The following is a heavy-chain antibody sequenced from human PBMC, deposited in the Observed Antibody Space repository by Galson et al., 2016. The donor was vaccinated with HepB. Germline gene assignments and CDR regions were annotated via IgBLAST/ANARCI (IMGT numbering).Heavy chain of an antibody. CDR3: ARVLGYSGFGGFDP. J-gene: IGHJ5*02. D-gene: IGHD5-12*01. V-gene: IGHV4-31*03. Sequence: TLSLTCTVSGGSISSGGYYWTWIRQHPGKGLEWIGYIYYSGSTYYNPSLKSRLTISVDTSKNQFSLKLSSVTAADTAVYYCARVLGYSGFGGFDPWGQGTLVTVSS. CDR1: GGSISSGGYY. CDR2: IYYSGST.